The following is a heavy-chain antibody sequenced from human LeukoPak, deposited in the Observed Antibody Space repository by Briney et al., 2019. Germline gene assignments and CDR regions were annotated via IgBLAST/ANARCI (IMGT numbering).Heavy chain of an antibody. D-gene: IGHD3-10*01. CDR3: AKDTGYYGSGSPYYLDY. Sequence: GGSLRLSCAASGFTFSSYAMSWVRQAPGKGLEWVSANSGSGGSTYYADSVKGRFTISRDNSKNTLYLQMNSLRAEDTAVYYCAKDTGYYGSGSPYYLDYWGQGTLVTVSS. J-gene: IGHJ4*02. CDR1: GFTFSSYA. V-gene: IGHV3-23*01. CDR2: NSGSGGST.